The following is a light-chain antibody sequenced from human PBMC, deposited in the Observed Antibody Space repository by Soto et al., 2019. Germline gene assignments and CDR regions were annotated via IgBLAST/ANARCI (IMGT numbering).Light chain of an antibody. CDR1: QSISNW. Sequence: DIQKTQSPSLLSASVGDRFTITCRASQSISNWLAWYKQKPGKAPTLLIYDVSRLESGVPSRLSGSGSGTEFTLTINSLTPDYFATYYCQQYDSHYTFGQGTKVDI. CDR2: DVS. J-gene: IGKJ2*01. CDR3: QQYDSHYT. V-gene: IGKV1-5*01.